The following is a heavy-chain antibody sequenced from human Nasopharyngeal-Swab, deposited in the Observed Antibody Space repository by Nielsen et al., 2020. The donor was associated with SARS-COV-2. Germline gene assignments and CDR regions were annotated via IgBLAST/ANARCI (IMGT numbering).Heavy chain of an antibody. Sequence: GSLKISCAASGFPLSSNSMHWVRQAPGKGLAYVSTINDYEDRLYYSDAVKGRFSISRDNSKNTLYLQMISLRAEDTAVYWCVKDLRGKYAFETWGQGTMVTVSS. D-gene: IGHD3-16*01. J-gene: IGHJ3*02. CDR2: INDYEDRL. CDR3: VKDLRGKYAFET. V-gene: IGHV3-64D*06. CDR1: GFPLSSNS.